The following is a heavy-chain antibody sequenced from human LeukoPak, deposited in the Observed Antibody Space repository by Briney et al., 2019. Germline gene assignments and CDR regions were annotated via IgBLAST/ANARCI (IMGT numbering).Heavy chain of an antibody. J-gene: IGHJ4*02. CDR3: ASGSGWYSPDY. V-gene: IGHV1-58*02. D-gene: IGHD6-19*01. Sequence: SVKVSCKASGFTFASSPMQWVRQARGQRLEWIGWIVVGSGNANYAQKFQERVTITRDMSTSTAYMELNSLRSEDTAVYYCASGSGWYSPDYWGQGTLVTVSS. CDR1: GFTFASSP. CDR2: IVVGSGNA.